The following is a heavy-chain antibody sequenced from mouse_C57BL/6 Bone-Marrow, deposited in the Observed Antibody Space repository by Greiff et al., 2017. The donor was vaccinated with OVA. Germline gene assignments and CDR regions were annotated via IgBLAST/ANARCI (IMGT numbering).Heavy chain of an antibody. Sequence: QVQLKQSGPELVKPGASVKISCKASGYSFTSYYIHWVKQRPGQGLEWIGWIYPGSGNTKYNEKFKGKATLTADTSSSTAYMQLSSLTSEDSAVYYCASRAYSYYYAMDYWGQGTSVTVSS. J-gene: IGHJ4*01. V-gene: IGHV1-66*01. D-gene: IGHD3-1*01. CDR3: ASRAYSYYYAMDY. CDR1: GYSFTSYY. CDR2: IYPGSGNT.